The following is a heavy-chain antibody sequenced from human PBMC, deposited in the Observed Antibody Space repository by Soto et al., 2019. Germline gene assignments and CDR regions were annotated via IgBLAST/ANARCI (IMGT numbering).Heavy chain of an antibody. J-gene: IGHJ5*02. D-gene: IGHD3-22*01. CDR3: ARGSSGYHP. CDR2: IFHSGTT. Sequence: QVQLQESGPGLMNPSGTLSLTCAVSGGSISSTNWWSWVRQPPGKGLEWIGEIFHSGTTNYNPSLKSRATISVDKSKNQFSLKLNSVTAADTAVYYCARGSSGYHPWGQGTLVTVSS. V-gene: IGHV4-4*02. CDR1: GGSISSTNW.